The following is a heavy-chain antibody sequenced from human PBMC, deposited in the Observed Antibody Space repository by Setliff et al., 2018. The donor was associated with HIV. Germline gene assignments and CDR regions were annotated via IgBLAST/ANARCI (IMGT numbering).Heavy chain of an antibody. Sequence: PSETLSLTCDVSGDSFTTTSHSWAWLRQPAGRGLEWIGHVYSRGNTDYNPSLASRVSILMSKNQFSLKLSSVTAADTAVYYCARGRRSTSSYYYYYYMDVWGKGTTVTVSS. D-gene: IGHD2-2*01. CDR2: VYSRGNT. CDR1: GDSFTTTSHS. J-gene: IGHJ6*03. V-gene: IGHV4-61*10. CDR3: ARGRRSTSSYYYYYYMDV.